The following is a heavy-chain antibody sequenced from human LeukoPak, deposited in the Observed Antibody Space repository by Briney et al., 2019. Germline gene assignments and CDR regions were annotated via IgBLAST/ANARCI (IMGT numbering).Heavy chain of an antibody. CDR2: IYYSGTT. V-gene: IGHV4-39*07. CDR1: GGSISSSRYY. CDR3: ARSPGWYFDL. Sequence: SETLSLTCTVSGGSISSSRYYWSWIRQAPGKGLEWIGSIYYSGTTYYNPSLKSRVTISVDTSKNQFSLKLSSVTAADTAVYYCARSPGWYFDLWGRGTLVTVSS. J-gene: IGHJ2*01.